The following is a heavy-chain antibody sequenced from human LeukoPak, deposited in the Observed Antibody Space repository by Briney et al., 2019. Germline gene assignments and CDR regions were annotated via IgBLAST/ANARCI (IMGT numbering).Heavy chain of an antibody. CDR1: GGTFTSYA. V-gene: IGHV1-69*05. CDR2: IIPIFGTA. CDR3: ARGSGSSGWYGGWLDP. J-gene: IGHJ5*02. Sequence: GASVKVSCKASGGTFTSYAISWVRQAPGQGLEWMGGIIPIFGTANYAQKFQGRVTITTDESTSTAYMELSSLRSEDTAVYYCARGSGSSGWYGGWLDPWGQGTLVTVSS. D-gene: IGHD6-19*01.